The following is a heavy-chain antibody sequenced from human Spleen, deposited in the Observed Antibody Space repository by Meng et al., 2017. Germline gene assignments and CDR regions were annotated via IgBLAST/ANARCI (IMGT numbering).Heavy chain of an antibody. J-gene: IGHJ4*02. CDR3: AKVKVGATFDY. CDR2: ISGSGDST. V-gene: IGHV3-23*01. CDR1: GFTFSSYA. Sequence: GGSLRLSCAASGFTFSSYAMSWVRQAPGKGLEWVSAISGSGDSTYYADSVKGRFTISRDSSKNTLYLQMNSLRAEDTAIYYCAKVKVGATFDYWGQGNLVTVSS. D-gene: IGHD1-26*01.